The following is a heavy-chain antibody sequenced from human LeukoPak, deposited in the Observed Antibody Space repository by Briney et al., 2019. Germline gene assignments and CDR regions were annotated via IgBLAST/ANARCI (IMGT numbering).Heavy chain of an antibody. V-gene: IGHV1-2*02. Sequence: GASVKVSCKASGYTFTGYYMHWVRQAPGQGLEWMGWINPNSGGTNYAQKFQGRVTMTRDTSISTAYMELSRLRSDDTAVCYCVRDYRASTLYNWFDPWGQGTLVTVSS. D-gene: IGHD4-11*01. J-gene: IGHJ5*02. CDR1: GYTFTGYY. CDR2: INPNSGGT. CDR3: VRDYRASTLYNWFDP.